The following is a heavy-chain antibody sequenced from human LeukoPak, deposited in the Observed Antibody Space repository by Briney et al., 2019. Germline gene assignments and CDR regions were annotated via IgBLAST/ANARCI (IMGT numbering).Heavy chain of an antibody. J-gene: IGHJ4*02. CDR2: INPNSGGT. Sequence: ASVKVSCKASGYTFTSYGISWVRQAPGQGLEWMGWINPNSGGTNYAQKFQGRVTMTRDTSISTAYMELSRLRSDDTAVYYCARENYDILTGPARNLDYWGQGTLVTVSS. CDR1: GYTFTSYG. V-gene: IGHV1-2*02. CDR3: ARENYDILTGPARNLDY. D-gene: IGHD3-9*01.